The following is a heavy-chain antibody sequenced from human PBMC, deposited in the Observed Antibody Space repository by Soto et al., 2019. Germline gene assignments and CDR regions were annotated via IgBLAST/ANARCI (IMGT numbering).Heavy chain of an antibody. D-gene: IGHD5-12*01. CDR1: GYSFTSYW. V-gene: IGHV5-10-1*01. J-gene: IGHJ6*02. Sequence: GESLKISCKGSGYSFTSYWISWARQMPGKGLEWMGRIDPSDSYTNYSPSFQGHVTISADKSISTAYLQWSSLKASDTAMYYCARLAMATRRGYYGMDVWGQGTTVTV. CDR3: ARLAMATRRGYYGMDV. CDR2: IDPSDSYT.